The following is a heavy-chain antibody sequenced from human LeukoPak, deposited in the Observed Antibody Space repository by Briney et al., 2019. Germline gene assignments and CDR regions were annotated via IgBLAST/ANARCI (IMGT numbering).Heavy chain of an antibody. D-gene: IGHD5-18*01. CDR1: GGSISSVSYY. Sequence: SETLSLTCTISGGSISSVSYYWGWMRQPPGKGLEWIGSLYYTGITYYNPSLKTRVTISLDTSKNQFSLHLSSVTAADTAVFYWARDGYSYSAEFDYWGQGTLVTVSS. CDR3: ARDGYSYSAEFDY. V-gene: IGHV4-39*07. J-gene: IGHJ4*02. CDR2: LYYTGIT.